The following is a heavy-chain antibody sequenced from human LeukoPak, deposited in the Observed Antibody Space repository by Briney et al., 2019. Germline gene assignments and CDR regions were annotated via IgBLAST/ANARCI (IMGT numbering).Heavy chain of an antibody. J-gene: IGHJ4*02. D-gene: IGHD1-26*01. CDR2: ISGSGGDI. Sequence: GGSLRLSRAASGFTVSSFSMNWVRQAPGKGLEWVSYISGSGGDIHYADSVKGRFTISRNNAKNSLYLQMTSLRDEDTAVYYCARDLHSGAYTFDYWGQGTLVTVSS. V-gene: IGHV3-48*02. CDR3: ARDLHSGAYTFDY. CDR1: GFTVSSFS.